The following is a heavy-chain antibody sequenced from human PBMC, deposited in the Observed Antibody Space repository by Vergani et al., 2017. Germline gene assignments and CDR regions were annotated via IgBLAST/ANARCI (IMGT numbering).Heavy chain of an antibody. Sequence: QVQLVQSGAEVKKPGASVRVSCEGYGYFFSGYFMHWVRQAPGQGLEWMGWINSKSGATNSAQKFQGRVTLTRDTTISTAYMELSSLTSDDTAVYYCAAAVVVDAFDVWAQGTMVTVS. CDR1: GYFFSGYF. D-gene: IGHD2-15*01. V-gene: IGHV1-2*02. CDR3: AAAVVVDAFDV. J-gene: IGHJ3*01. CDR2: INSKSGAT.